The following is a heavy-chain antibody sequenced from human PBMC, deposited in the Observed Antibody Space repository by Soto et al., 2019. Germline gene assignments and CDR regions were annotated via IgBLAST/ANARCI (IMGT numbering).Heavy chain of an antibody. CDR1: GFTFSNAW. Sequence: GGSLRLSCAASGFTFSNAWMSWVRQAPGKGLEWVGRIKSKTDGGTTDYAAPVKGRFTISRDDSKNTLYLQMNSLKTEDTAVYYCTTGPLLDYGDYADVWGKGTTVTVSS. CDR3: TTGPLLDYGDYADV. V-gene: IGHV3-15*01. J-gene: IGHJ6*03. D-gene: IGHD4-17*01. CDR2: IKSKTDGGTT.